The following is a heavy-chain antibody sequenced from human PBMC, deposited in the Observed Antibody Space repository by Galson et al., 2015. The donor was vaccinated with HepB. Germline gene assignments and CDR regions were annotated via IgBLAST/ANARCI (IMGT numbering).Heavy chain of an antibody. CDR3: ARGPASVVYDYVWGSSRQPLYYLDS. CDR1: GGSFSDYY. J-gene: IGHJ4*02. D-gene: IGHD3-16*02. Sequence: ETLSLTCAVYGGSFSDYYWSWIRQPPEEGLEWIGEINHSGSTNDNPSVKSRITISVDTSKNQFSLKLTSVNAADAAVYYCARGPASVVYDYVWGSSRQPLYYLDSWGQGTLLTVSS. CDR2: INHSGST. V-gene: IGHV4-34*01.